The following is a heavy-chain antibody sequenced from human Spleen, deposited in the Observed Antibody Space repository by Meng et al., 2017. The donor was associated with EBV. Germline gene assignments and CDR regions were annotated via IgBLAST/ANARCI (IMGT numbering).Heavy chain of an antibody. J-gene: IGHJ5*02. CDR2: INFGGRI. D-gene: IGHD6-13*01. V-gene: IGHV4-39*07. CDR3: AREDNSSFDP. Sequence: QVQLQESGHGLVKLPEPLPRTCMVSGDSISGSTYYWDWIRQPPGKGLEWIASINFGGRIYYNPSLKSRVTISVDTSKNQFSLKLRSVTAADTAVYYCAREDNSSFDPWGQGTLVTVSS. CDR1: GDSISGSTYY.